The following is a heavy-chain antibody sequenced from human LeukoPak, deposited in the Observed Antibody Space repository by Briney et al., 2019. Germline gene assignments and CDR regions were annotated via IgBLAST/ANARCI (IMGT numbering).Heavy chain of an antibody. CDR1: GFTFSSNY. J-gene: IGHJ4*02. D-gene: IGHD6-19*01. CDR2: IYSGGNT. CDR3: ARHFSSGYSFDY. V-gene: IGHV3-66*04. Sequence: GGSLRLFCAASGFTFSSNYMSWVRQAPGKGLEWVSVIYSGGNTYYADSVKGRFTISRDKSKNTVYLQMNSLRAEDTAVYHCARHFSSGYSFDYWGQGTLVTVSS.